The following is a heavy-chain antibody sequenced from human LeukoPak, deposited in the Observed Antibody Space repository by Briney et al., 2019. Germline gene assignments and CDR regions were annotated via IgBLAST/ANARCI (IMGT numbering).Heavy chain of an antibody. CDR1: GYIFTGYY. D-gene: IGHD5-12*01. CDR2: SNPTSGST. J-gene: IGHJ4*02. V-gene: IGHV1-2*02. CDR3: ARGPGGGYDWLGY. Sequence: GASVKVSCEASGYIFTGYYLHWVRQAPGQGLEWMGWSNPTSGSTNYAQKFQGRVTMTRDTSISTAYMELSRLRSDDTAVYYCARGPGGGYDWLGYWGQGTLVTVSS.